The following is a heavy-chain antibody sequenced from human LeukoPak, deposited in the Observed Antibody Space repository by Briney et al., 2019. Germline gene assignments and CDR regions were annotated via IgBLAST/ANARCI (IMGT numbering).Heavy chain of an antibody. J-gene: IGHJ4*02. Sequence: GGSLRLSCAASGFTFSSYAMSWVRQAPGKGLEWVSAISSSGGSTYYADSVKGRFTISRDNSKNTLYLQMNSLRAEDTAVYYCAKDLAYCGGDCYSEPHYWGQGTLVTVSS. CDR3: AKDLAYCGGDCYSEPHY. CDR2: ISSSGGST. CDR1: GFTFSSYA. V-gene: IGHV3-23*01. D-gene: IGHD2-21*02.